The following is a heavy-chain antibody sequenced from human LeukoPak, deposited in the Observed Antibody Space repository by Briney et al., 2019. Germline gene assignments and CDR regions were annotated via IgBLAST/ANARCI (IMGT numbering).Heavy chain of an antibody. D-gene: IGHD4-17*01. CDR3: ARVSVTTSLGDAFDI. CDR2: MYSSGST. V-gene: IGHV4-4*07. Sequence: SETLSLTCTVSGDSIGSYYWSWIRQSAGKRLEWIGRMYSSGSTNYNPSLKSRVTISVDKSKNQFSLKLSSVTAADTAVYYCARVSVTTSLGDAFDIWGQGTMVTVSS. CDR1: GDSIGSYY. J-gene: IGHJ3*02.